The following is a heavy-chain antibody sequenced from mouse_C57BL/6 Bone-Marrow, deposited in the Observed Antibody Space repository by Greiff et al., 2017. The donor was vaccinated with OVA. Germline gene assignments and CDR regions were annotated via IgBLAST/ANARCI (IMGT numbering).Heavy chain of an antibody. CDR1: GFTFSDYY. CDR3: ANGDADY. J-gene: IGHJ2*01. CDR2: ISNGGGST. V-gene: IGHV5-12*01. D-gene: IGHD2-13*01. Sequence: EVKLVQPGGGLVQPGGSLKLSCAASGFTFSDYYMYWVRQTPEKRLEWVGYISNGGGSTYYPDTVKGRFTISRDNAKNTLYLQMSRLKSEDTAMYYCANGDADYWGQGATLTVSS.